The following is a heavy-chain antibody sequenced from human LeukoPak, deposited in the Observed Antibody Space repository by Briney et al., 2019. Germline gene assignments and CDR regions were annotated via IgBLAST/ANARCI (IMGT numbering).Heavy chain of an antibody. CDR1: GGTFSSYA. V-gene: IGHV1-69*04. Sequence: GASVKVSCKASGGTFSSYAISWVRQAPGQGLEWMGRIIPILGIANYAQKFQGRVTITADKSTSTAYMELSSLRSEDTAVYYCARAFTVTQTFDYWGQGTLVTVSS. CDR3: ARAFTVTQTFDY. CDR2: IIPILGIA. J-gene: IGHJ4*02. D-gene: IGHD4-11*01.